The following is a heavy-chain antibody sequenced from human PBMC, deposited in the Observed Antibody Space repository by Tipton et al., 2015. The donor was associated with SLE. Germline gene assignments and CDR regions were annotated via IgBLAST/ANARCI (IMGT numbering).Heavy chain of an antibody. CDR1: GSSISSSSYY. Sequence: TLSLTCTVSGSSISSSSYYWVWFRQPPGKGLEWTGSVYYSGSNYYNQSLKSRVTISVETSKNQFSLKLSSVTASDTAVYYCAGASGGANYYYLHVWGKETTVTVSS. CDR2: VYYSGSN. V-gene: IGHV4-39*07. J-gene: IGHJ6*03. CDR3: AGASGGANYYYLHV. D-gene: IGHD3-16*01.